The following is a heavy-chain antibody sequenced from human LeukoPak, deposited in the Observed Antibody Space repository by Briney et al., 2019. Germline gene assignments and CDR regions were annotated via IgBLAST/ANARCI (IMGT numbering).Heavy chain of an antibody. J-gene: IGHJ6*03. CDR2: INPNSGGT. D-gene: IGHD3-3*01. Sequence: GASVKVSCKASGYTFTDYYLQWVRQAPGQGLEWMGWINPNSGGTNFAQKFQGRVTVTGDTSISTAYMELSSLRSDDTAVYYCARGRITIFGVVTPSYYYYMDVWGKGTTVTVSS. V-gene: IGHV1-2*02. CDR3: ARGRITIFGVVTPSYYYYMDV. CDR1: GYTFTDYY.